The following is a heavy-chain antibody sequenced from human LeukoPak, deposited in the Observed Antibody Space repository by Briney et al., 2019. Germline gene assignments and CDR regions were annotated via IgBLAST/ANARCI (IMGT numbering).Heavy chain of an antibody. V-gene: IGHV1-8*03. Sequence: ASVKVSCKASGYTFTSYDINWVRQAPGQGLEWMGWMNPNSGNTGYAQKFQGRVTITINTSISTAYMELSRLRSDDTAVYYCARTLYISAAPGGFDYWGQGTLVTVSS. CDR3: ARTLYISAAPGGFDY. D-gene: IGHD6-13*01. J-gene: IGHJ4*02. CDR2: MNPNSGNT. CDR1: GYTFTSYD.